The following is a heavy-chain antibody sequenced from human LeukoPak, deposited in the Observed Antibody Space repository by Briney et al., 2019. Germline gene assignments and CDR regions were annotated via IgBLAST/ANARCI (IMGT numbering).Heavy chain of an antibody. CDR2: IGGSGLST. CDR3: AKGIGGSYFRFFDY. Sequence: GGSLRLSCAASGFTFSSYAMNWVRQAPGKGLEWVSTIGGSGLSTYYADSVKGRFTISRDNSKNTLYLQMNSLRAEDTAIYYCAKGIGGSYFRFFDYWGQGTLVTVSS. J-gene: IGHJ4*02. D-gene: IGHD1-26*01. CDR1: GFTFSSYA. V-gene: IGHV3-23*01.